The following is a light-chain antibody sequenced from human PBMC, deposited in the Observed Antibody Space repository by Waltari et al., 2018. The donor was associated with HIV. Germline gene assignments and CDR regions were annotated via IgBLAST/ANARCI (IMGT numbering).Light chain of an antibody. V-gene: IGLV2-23*01. CDR1: SSDLGSYNL. J-gene: IGLJ3*02. CDR3: CSYAGSYTWV. Sequence: QSALTQPASVSGSPGQSITISCTGTSSDLGSYNLVSWYQQHPGKAPKLMIYEDNKRPSGVSNRFSGSKSGNTASLTISGLQADDEADYYCCSYAGSYTWVFGGGTKLTVL. CDR2: EDN.